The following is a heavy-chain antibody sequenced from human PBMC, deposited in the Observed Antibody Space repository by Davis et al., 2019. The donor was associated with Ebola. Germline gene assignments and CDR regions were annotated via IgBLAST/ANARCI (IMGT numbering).Heavy chain of an antibody. CDR1: GSPFTRYS. CDR3: ARAGVNSYDRSGYYYDY. CDR2: ISSSSSTI. Sequence: PGESLRLSCAASGSPFTRYSMNWVRQAPGKVLEGVSYISSSSSTIYYADHVKGRFTISRDNAKKSLYLQMNSLSDEDTAVYFCARAGVNSYDRSGYYYDYWGQGTLVTVSS. J-gene: IGHJ4*02. V-gene: IGHV3-48*02. D-gene: IGHD3-22*01.